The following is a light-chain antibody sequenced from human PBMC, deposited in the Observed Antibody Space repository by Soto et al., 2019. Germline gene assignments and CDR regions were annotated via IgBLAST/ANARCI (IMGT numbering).Light chain of an antibody. Sequence: QSVLTQPASVSGSPGRSITISCTGTSSDIGTYNYVSWYQQHPGNVPKLIIYEVNNRPTGVSYRFSGSKSANTASLTISGLRAEDEADYYCSSLTNINTQVLGPGTKV. CDR3: SSLTNINTQV. V-gene: IGLV2-14*03. CDR2: EVN. CDR1: SSDIGTYNY. J-gene: IGLJ1*01.